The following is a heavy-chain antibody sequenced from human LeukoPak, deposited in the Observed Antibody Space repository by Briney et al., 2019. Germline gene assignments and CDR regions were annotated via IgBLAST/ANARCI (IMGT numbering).Heavy chain of an antibody. D-gene: IGHD3-3*01. V-gene: IGHV3-23*01. J-gene: IGHJ4*02. CDR1: GFSFNNFA. CDR3: AKYALREIFFGDF. CDR2: ISPGSTRT. Sequence: GGSLRLSCAASGFSFNNFAMSWVRQAPGKGLEWVSAISPGSTRTYYAASVKGRFTISRDNSMNTLYLHMDSLRAEDTAVYYCAKYALREIFFGDFWGQGTLVAVSS.